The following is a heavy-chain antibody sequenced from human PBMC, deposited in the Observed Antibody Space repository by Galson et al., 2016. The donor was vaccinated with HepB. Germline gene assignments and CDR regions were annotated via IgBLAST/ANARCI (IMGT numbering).Heavy chain of an antibody. CDR2: ISSDSSTI. J-gene: IGHJ4*02. V-gene: IGHV3-48*02. D-gene: IGHD3-10*01. CDR3: AREGRAVRGVNVV. CDR1: GSTFSSDS. Sequence: SLRLSCAASGSTFSSDSMNWVRQAPGKGLEWISYISSDSSTIYYADSVKGRFTISRDNAKNSLYLQMNSLRDEDPTVYYCAREGRAVRGVNVVWGQGTQVTVSS.